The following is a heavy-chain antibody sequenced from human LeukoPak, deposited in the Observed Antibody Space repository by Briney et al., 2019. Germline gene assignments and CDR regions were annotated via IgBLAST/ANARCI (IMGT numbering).Heavy chain of an antibody. J-gene: IGHJ4*02. D-gene: IGHD2-21*01. Sequence: GGSLRLSCAASGFTFNSYGMSWVRQAPGKGLEWVSGISGNGGTTNYADSVKGRVTISRDNSKNTLYLQMNSLKAEDTAVYYCMKDRVAGYYSLYDFDYWGQGTLVTVSS. CDR2: ISGNGGTT. CDR3: MKDRVAGYYSLYDFDY. CDR1: GFTFNSYG. V-gene: IGHV3-23*01.